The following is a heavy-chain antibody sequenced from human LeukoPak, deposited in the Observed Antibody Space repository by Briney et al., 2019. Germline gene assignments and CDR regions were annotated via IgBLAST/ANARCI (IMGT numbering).Heavy chain of an antibody. V-gene: IGHV1-2*02. CDR2: INPNSGGT. Sequence: ASVKVSCKASGYTFTGYYMHWVRQAPGQGLEWMGWINPNSGGTNYAQKFQGRVTITADKSTSTAYMELSSLRSEDTAVYYCASGHDYGDYWGQGTLVTVSS. CDR1: GYTFTGYY. CDR3: ASGHDYGDY. J-gene: IGHJ4*02.